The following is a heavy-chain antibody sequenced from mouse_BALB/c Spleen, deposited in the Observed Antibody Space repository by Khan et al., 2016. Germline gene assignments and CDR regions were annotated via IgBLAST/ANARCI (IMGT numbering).Heavy chain of an antibody. D-gene: IGHD2-10*02. J-gene: IGHJ4*01. Sequence: EVKLLESGGGLVQPGGSLKLSCAASGFDLSRYWMSWVRQAPGKGLEWIGEINPDSSTINYTPSLKDKFIISRDNAKNMLYLQMSKVRSEDTALYYCAKQYCNYVGYAMDYWGQETSVTVSS. CDR2: INPDSSTI. CDR1: GFDLSRYW. V-gene: IGHV4-1*02. CDR3: AKQYCNYVGYAMDY.